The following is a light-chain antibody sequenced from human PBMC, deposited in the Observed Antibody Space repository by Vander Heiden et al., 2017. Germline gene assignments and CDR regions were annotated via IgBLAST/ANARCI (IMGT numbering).Light chain of an antibody. Sequence: TVMTPSPLSLSVTPGEPATISCRSSQSLLKRNGFNYLDWYLQKPGQSPQLLIFLASKRAAGVPDRSSGSGSGTEFTLKISRVEAADVGVYYCMDATEAPTFGHGTKPEI. CDR3: MDATEAPT. CDR2: LAS. CDR1: QSLLKRNGFNY. V-gene: IGKV2-28*01. J-gene: IGKJ2*01.